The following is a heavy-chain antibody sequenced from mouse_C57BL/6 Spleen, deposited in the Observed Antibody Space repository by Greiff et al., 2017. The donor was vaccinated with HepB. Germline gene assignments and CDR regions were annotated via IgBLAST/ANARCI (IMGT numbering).Heavy chain of an antibody. Sequence: VKLQESGAELVKPGASVKLSCKASGYAFSSYWMNWVKQRPGKGLEWIGQIYPGDGDTNYNGKFKGKATLTADKSYSTAYMQLSSLTCEDSAVYLWARPETAQEYWDDRGQGTTLTVSS. D-gene: IGHD3-2*02. CDR2: IYPGDGDT. CDR1: GYAFSSYW. J-gene: IGHJ2*01. CDR3: ARPETAQEYWDD. V-gene: IGHV1-80*01.